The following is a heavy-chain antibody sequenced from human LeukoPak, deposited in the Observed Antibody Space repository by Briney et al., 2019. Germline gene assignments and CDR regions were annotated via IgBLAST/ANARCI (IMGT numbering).Heavy chain of an antibody. CDR2: INPNSGGT. Sequence: ASVKVSFKASGDTFTVYYMHWVRQAPGQGREWMGWINPNSGGTNYAQKFQGGGTITREKAISTAYMELRRLSSDDTAVYSCARVAAAGTEPNVYFDYWGQGTLVTVSS. D-gene: IGHD6-13*01. CDR1: GDTFTVYY. J-gene: IGHJ4*02. V-gene: IGHV1-2*02. CDR3: ARVAAAGTEPNVYFDY.